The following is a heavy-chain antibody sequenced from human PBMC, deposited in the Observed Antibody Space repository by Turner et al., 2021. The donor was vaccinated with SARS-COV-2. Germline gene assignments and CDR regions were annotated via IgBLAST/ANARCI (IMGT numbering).Heavy chain of an antibody. CDR3: ATGGYSYHH. Sequence: EVQVVESGGGLVQPGGSVRLSCAVSGLPFSSYWMSWVRQAPGKGLEWVANIKQDESEKNYVDSVKGRFTISRDNAKNSLYLQMNSLRAEDTAVYYCATGGYSYHHWGQGTLVTVSS. J-gene: IGHJ4*02. CDR2: IKQDESEK. V-gene: IGHV3-7*03. D-gene: IGHD5-18*01. CDR1: GLPFSSYW.